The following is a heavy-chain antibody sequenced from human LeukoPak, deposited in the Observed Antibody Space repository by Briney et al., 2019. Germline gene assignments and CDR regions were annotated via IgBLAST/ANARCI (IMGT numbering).Heavy chain of an antibody. CDR3: ARLYYHDSSGWLDLFDI. CDR2: IYYSGNT. J-gene: IGHJ3*02. D-gene: IGHD3-22*01. CDR1: GGSISSYY. Sequence: SETLSLTCTVSGGSISSYYWSWIRQPPGKGLEWIGYIYYSGNTNDNPSLKSRVTISVDTSKNQFSLKLSPVAAADTAVYYCARLYYHDSSGWLDLFDIWGQGTMVTVSS. V-gene: IGHV4-59*08.